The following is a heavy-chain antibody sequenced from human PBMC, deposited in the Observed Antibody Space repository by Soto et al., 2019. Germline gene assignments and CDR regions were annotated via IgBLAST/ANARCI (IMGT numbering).Heavy chain of an antibody. J-gene: IGHJ4*02. Sequence: QVQLLESGPGLVKPSETLSLTCTVSGDSIGTTHSYWAWIRQSPGKGLEWIGNIHYSGSTYYMPSLRSRVTLSVDTYKNQFSLRLTSVTAEDTAVYYCARHEGNGNVWPLDYGGQGLLVTVSS. CDR2: IHYSGST. V-gene: IGHV4-39*01. CDR3: ARHEGNGNVWPLDY. D-gene: IGHD2-8*01. CDR1: GDSIGTTHSY.